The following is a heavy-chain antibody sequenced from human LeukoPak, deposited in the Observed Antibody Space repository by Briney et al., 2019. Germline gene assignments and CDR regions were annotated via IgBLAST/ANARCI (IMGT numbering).Heavy chain of an antibody. D-gene: IGHD5-18*01. CDR3: AKDLYTATITLSFDY. V-gene: IGHV3-30*18. CDR2: ISYDGSNK. Sequence: GRSLRLFCAASGFTFSSYGMHWVRQAPGKGLEWVAVISYDGSNKYYADSVKGRFTISRDNSKNTLYLQMNSLRAEDTAVYYCAKDLYTATITLSFDYWGQGTLVTVSS. J-gene: IGHJ4*02. CDR1: GFTFSSYG.